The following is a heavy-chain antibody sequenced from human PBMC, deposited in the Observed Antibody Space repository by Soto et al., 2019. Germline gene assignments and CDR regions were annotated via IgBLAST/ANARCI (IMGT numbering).Heavy chain of an antibody. J-gene: IGHJ4*02. Sequence: QITLKESGPPLVKPTQTLTLTCTFSGFSLTTSGVGVGWIRQPPGKALEWLALIYWDDDKRYSPSLKSRLTITKDTSKNQVVLKLTNVNPVDTATYYCTHRLIYWGQGTLVTVSS. CDR1: GFSLTTSGVG. V-gene: IGHV2-5*02. CDR2: IYWDDDK. CDR3: THRLIY.